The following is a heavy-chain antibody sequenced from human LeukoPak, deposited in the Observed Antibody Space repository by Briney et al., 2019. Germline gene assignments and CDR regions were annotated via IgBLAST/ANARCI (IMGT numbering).Heavy chain of an antibody. CDR3: ARGDLHYGVYYYFDY. Sequence: SETLSLTCTVSGGSISSSSYYWGWIRQPPGKGLEWIGSIYYSGSTYYNPSLKSRVTISVDTSKNQFSLKLSSVTAADTAVYYCARGDLHYGVYYYFDYWGQGTLVTVSS. J-gene: IGHJ4*02. V-gene: IGHV4-39*01. CDR1: GGSISSSSYY. D-gene: IGHD4-17*01. CDR2: IYYSGST.